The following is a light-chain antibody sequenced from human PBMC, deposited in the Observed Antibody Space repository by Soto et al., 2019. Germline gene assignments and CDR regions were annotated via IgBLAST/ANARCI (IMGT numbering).Light chain of an antibody. CDR3: SSYAANNKVV. V-gene: IGLV2-8*01. CDR2: DVY. Sequence: QSVLTQPPSASGSLGQSVTISCTGTRSDIGGYNYVSWYLQYPGKAPKLMIYDVYKRPSGVPDRFSGSKSGNTASLTVSGLQAEDEADYYCSSYAANNKVVFGGGTKVTVL. CDR1: RSDIGGYNY. J-gene: IGLJ2*01.